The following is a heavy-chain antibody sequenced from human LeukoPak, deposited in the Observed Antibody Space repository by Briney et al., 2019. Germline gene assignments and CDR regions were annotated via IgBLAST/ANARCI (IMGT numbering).Heavy chain of an antibody. CDR1: GFTFGDYA. D-gene: IGHD3-22*01. V-gene: IGHV3-48*03. Sequence: GGSLRLSCTASGFTFGDYAMNWVRQAPGKGLEWVSYISSSGSTIYYADSVKGRFTISRDNAKNSLYLQMNSLRAEDTAVYYCARAPDSSGPSFDYWGQGTLVTVSS. CDR3: ARAPDSSGPSFDY. J-gene: IGHJ4*02. CDR2: ISSSGSTI.